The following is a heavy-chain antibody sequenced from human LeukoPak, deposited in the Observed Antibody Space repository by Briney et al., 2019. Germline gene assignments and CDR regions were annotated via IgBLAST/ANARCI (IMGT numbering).Heavy chain of an antibody. J-gene: IGHJ4*02. CDR2: RSSTGIT. CDR1: GGSISISNYF. CDR3: AFSGWFWGAFDY. Sequence: SETLSLTCSVSGGSISISNYFWGWIRQPPGKRLEWIASRSSTGITHYHSSLESRISVSVETSKSQFSLRLTSLTAADTAVYYYAFSGWFWGAFDYWGQGILVTVSS. V-gene: IGHV4-39*01. D-gene: IGHD6-19*01.